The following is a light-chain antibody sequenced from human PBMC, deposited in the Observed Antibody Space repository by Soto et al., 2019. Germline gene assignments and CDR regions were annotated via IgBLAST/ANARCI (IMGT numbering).Light chain of an antibody. CDR1: QSINRH. Sequence: EIVLTQSPATLSLSPVERATLSCMASQSINRHLAWYRQKPGQAPRLLIYDASNRATGIPARFSGSGSGTDFTLTISSLEPEDFGVYYCQQRSNWPPVTFGGGTKVDI. J-gene: IGKJ4*01. V-gene: IGKV3-11*01. CDR3: QQRSNWPPVT. CDR2: DAS.